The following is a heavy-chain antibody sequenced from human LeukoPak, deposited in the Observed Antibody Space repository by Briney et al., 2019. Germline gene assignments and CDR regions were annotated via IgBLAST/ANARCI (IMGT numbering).Heavy chain of an antibody. CDR3: ARVGAYAFDI. V-gene: IGHV4-59*08. CDR2: IYYSGNT. D-gene: IGHD1-26*01. CDR1: GGSISTYY. Sequence: SETLSLTCTVFGGSISTYYWSWIRQPPGKGLGWIGYIYYSGNTNYNPSLKSRVTISVDTSKNQFSLKLSSVTAADTAVYYCARVGAYAFDIWGQGTMVTVSS. J-gene: IGHJ3*02.